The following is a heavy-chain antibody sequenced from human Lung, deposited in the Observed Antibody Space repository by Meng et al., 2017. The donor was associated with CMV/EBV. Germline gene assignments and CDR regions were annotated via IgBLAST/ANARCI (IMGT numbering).Heavy chain of an antibody. V-gene: IGHV3-30*02. Sequence: SCSASGFPFSSYGLHWVRQAPGKGLDGVAFIRYDGSNKYYADSVKCRFNIFRNNSKTTLYLQMNSLRAEDTAVYYCAKVVRLGYCSNTRCHARSYYYYSMDVWXQGTXVTVSS. CDR2: IRYDGSNK. CDR3: AKVVRLGYCSNTRCHARSYYYYSMDV. J-gene: IGHJ6*02. D-gene: IGHD2-2*01. CDR1: GFPFSSYG.